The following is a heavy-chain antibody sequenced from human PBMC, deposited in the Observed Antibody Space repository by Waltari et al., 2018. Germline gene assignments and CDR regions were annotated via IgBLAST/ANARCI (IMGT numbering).Heavy chain of an antibody. CDR2: ISYNGRT. Sequence: QLQLQESGPGLVKSSETLSLTCTVSGGSISSSNYYWVWIRQPPGKGLEWIGSISYNGRTYYNFSLKSRITISVDTSKNQFSLKLSSVTAADTALYYCARDNKVQLWFRAFDYWGPGTLVTVSS. D-gene: IGHD1-1*01. CDR1: GGSISSSNYY. J-gene: IGHJ4*02. V-gene: IGHV4-39*07. CDR3: ARDNKVQLWFRAFDY.